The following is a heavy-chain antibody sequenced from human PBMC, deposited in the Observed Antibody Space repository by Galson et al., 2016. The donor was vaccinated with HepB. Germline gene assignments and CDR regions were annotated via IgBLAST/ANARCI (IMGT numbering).Heavy chain of an antibody. CDR2: ISRNSGNI. CDR1: GFTFNDYA. CDR3: AKDIRGGSYPGTFDY. Sequence: SCAASGFTFNDYAMHWVRQVPGKGLEWVSGISRNSGNIGYADSVKGRFTISRDNAKNSPNLQMSSLRAEDTALYYCAKDIRGGSYPGTFDYWGQGTLVTVSS. D-gene: IGHD1-26*01. J-gene: IGHJ4*02. V-gene: IGHV3-9*01.